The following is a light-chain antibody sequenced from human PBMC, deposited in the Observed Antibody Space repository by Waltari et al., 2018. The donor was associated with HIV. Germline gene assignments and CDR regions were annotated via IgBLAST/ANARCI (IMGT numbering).Light chain of an antibody. J-gene: IGLJ2*01. CDR3: QTTDRNGVVA. V-gene: IGLV3-25*03. CDR1: ALPRQY. Sequence: SSALTQTPSVSVSPGQTATITCSGEALPRQYAHWKHQREGQAPLLVIFQDNKRPSGIPERFSASRSGTVLTLTISGVQTEDEGDYYCQTTDRNGVVAFGGGTKVTVL. CDR2: QDN.